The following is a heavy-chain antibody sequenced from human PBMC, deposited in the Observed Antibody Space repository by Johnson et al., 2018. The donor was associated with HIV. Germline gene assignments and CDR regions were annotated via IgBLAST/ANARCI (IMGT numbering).Heavy chain of an antibody. CDR2: IKSKTDGGTT. CDR1: GFTFSNAW. D-gene: IGHD3-10*01. Sequence: VLLVESGGGLVQPGGSLRLSCAASGFTFSNAWMSWVRQAPGKGLEWVGRIKSKTDGGTTDYAAPVKGRFTISRDDSKNTLYLQMNSLRAEDTAVYYCARDSGVPGNDAFDIWGQGTLVTVSS. J-gene: IGHJ3*02. V-gene: IGHV3-15*01. CDR3: ARDSGVPGNDAFDI.